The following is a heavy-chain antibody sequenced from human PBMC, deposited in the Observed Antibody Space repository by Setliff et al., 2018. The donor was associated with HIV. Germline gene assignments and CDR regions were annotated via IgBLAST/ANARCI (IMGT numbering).Heavy chain of an antibody. CDR2: IYYSGST. CDR1: GGSISSYY. Sequence: SETLSLTCTVSGGSISSYYWSWIRQPPGKGLEWIGYIYYSGSTNYNPSLKSRVTISVDTSKNQFSLKLSSVTAADTAVYYCGCWIAGRGYWGQGTPVTVSS. J-gene: IGHJ4*02. D-gene: IGHD2-21*01. V-gene: IGHV4-59*01. CDR3: GCWIAGRGY.